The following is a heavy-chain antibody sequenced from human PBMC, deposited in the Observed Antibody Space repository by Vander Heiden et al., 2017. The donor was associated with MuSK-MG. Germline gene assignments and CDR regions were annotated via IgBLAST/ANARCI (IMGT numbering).Heavy chain of an antibody. V-gene: IGHV3-49*03. J-gene: IGHJ3*02. CDR1: GFTFGDYA. CDR3: TRRSYDILTGYPTGAFDI. D-gene: IGHD3-9*01. Sequence: EVQLVESGGGLVQPGRSLRLSCTVSGFTFGDYAMRWFRQAPGKGLEWLSFIRSKAYGGTTEYAASVKGRFTISRDDSKSIAYLQMSSLKTEDTAVYYCTRRSYDILTGYPTGAFDIWGQGTMVTVSS. CDR2: IRSKAYGGTT.